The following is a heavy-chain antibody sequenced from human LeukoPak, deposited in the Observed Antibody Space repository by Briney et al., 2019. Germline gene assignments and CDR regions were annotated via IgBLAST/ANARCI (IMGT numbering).Heavy chain of an antibody. CDR3: ARGQVAAAGTYFDY. D-gene: IGHD6-13*01. Sequence: SETLSLTCTVSGGSISSGGSYWSWIRQHPGKGLEWIGYIYYSGSTYYNPSLKGRVTISVDTSKNQFSLKLSSVTAADTAVYYCARGQVAAAGTYFDYWGQGTLVTVSS. V-gene: IGHV4-31*03. J-gene: IGHJ4*02. CDR1: GGSISSGGSY. CDR2: IYYSGST.